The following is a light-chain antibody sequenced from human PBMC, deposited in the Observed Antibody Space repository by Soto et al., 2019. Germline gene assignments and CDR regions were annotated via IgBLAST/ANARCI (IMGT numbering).Light chain of an antibody. CDR1: QSLVDSDGNTY. V-gene: IGKV2-30*01. J-gene: IGKJ4*01. Sequence: EVVMTQFPLSLPVTLGQTASISCRSSQSLVDSDGNTYLNWFHQRPGQPPRRLIYKVSNRDSGVPDRLSGSGSVTDFTLTISRVEADDVGISYCLQGTHWPLTFGGGTKVEL. CDR2: KVS. CDR3: LQGTHWPLT.